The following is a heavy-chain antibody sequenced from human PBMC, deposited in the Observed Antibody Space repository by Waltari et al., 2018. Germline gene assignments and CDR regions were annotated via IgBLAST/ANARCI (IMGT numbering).Heavy chain of an antibody. CDR2: IYYSGST. Sequence: QVQLQESGPGLVKPSQPLSLTCTVPGGSISSRGYYWSWVRQHPGKGLGWIGYIYYSGSTYYNPSLKSRVTISVDTSKNQFSLKLSSVTAADTAVYYCARGNVVVKDAFDIWGQGTMVTVSS. D-gene: IGHD2-21*01. V-gene: IGHV4-31*03. CDR3: ARGNVVVKDAFDI. CDR1: GGSISSRGYY. J-gene: IGHJ3*02.